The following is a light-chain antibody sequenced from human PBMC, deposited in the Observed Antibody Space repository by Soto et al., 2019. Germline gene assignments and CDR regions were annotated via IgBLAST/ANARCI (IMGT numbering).Light chain of an antibody. CDR2: YDS. CDR1: NIGSKS. V-gene: IGLV3-21*04. CDR3: QVWDSSRV. J-gene: IGLJ1*01. Sequence: SYELTQPPSVSVAPGKTARITCGGNNIGSKSVHWYQQKPGQAPVLVIYYDSDRPSGIPERFSGSNSGNTATLTISRVEAGDEADYYCQVWDSSRVFGTGTKLTVI.